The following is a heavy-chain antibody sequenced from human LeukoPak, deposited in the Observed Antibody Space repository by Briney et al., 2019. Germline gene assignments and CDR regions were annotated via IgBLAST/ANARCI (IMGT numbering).Heavy chain of an antibody. V-gene: IGHV4-34*01. CDR3: ARGAYCSGGSCYSRMKARSGHFDY. D-gene: IGHD2-15*01. J-gene: IGHJ4*02. CDR2: INHSGST. CDR1: GGSFSGYY. Sequence: SETLSLTCAVYGGSFSGYYWSWIRQPPGKGLEWIGEINHSGSTNYNPSLKSRVTISVDTSKNQFSLKLSSVTAADTAVYYCARGAYCSGGSCYSRMKARSGHFDYWGQGTLVTVSS.